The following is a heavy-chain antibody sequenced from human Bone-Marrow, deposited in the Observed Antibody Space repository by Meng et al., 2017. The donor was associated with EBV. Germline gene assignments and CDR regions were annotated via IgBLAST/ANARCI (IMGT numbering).Heavy chain of an antibody. CDR2: INHSGST. CDR3: ATQRRDTDWFDP. J-gene: IGHJ5*02. Sequence: QVQLHLWGAGLLKRSDTLSLTCAVYGGSFSGYYWTWIRQPPGKGLEWIGEINHSGSTNYNPSLKSRVTISVDTSKNQFSLKLSSVTAADTAVYYCATQRRDTDWFDPWGQGTLVTVSS. CDR1: GGSFSGYY. V-gene: IGHV4-34*01. D-gene: IGHD6-25*01.